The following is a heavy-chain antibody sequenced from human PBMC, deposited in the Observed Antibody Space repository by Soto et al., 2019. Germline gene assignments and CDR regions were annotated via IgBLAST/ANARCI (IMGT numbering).Heavy chain of an antibody. Sequence: SVKVSCKASGGTFSSYAISWVRQAPGQGLEWMGGIIPIFGTANYAQKFQGRVTITADESTSTAYMELSSLRSEDTAVYYCARDMALGYCSGGSCHNWFDPWGQGTLVTVSS. V-gene: IGHV1-69*13. CDR3: ARDMALGYCSGGSCHNWFDP. D-gene: IGHD2-15*01. CDR1: GGTFSSYA. J-gene: IGHJ5*02. CDR2: IIPIFGTA.